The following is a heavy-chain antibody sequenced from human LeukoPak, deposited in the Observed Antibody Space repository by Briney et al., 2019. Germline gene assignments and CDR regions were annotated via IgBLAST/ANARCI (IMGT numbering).Heavy chain of an antibody. V-gene: IGHV1-24*01. Sequence: GASVKVSCKVSGYTLTELSMHWVRQAPGKGLEWMGGFDPEDGETIYAQKFQGRVTITADKSTSTAYMELSSLRSEDTAVYYCASRGYRDYWGQGTLVTVSS. CDR1: GYTLTELS. CDR3: ASRGYRDY. D-gene: IGHD5-18*01. CDR2: FDPEDGET. J-gene: IGHJ4*02.